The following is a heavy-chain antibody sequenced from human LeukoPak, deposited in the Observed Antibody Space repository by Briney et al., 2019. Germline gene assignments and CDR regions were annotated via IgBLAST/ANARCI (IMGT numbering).Heavy chain of an antibody. J-gene: IGHJ6*02. D-gene: IGHD3-10*01. V-gene: IGHV1-8*01. CDR3: ARNPMVRGVIITDHGMDV. Sequence: ASVKVSCKASGYTFTSYDINWVRQATGQGLEWMGWMNPNSGNTGYAQKFQGRVTMTRNTSISTAYMELSSLRSEDTAVCYCARNPMVRGVIITDHGMDVWGQGTTVTVSS. CDR1: GYTFTSYD. CDR2: MNPNSGNT.